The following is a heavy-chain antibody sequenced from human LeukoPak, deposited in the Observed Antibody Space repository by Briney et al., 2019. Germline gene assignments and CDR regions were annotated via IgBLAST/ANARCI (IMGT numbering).Heavy chain of an antibody. J-gene: IGHJ5*02. CDR3: ARHLLGYCTSTTCRAGRRFDP. D-gene: IGHD2-2*01. CDR1: GYSISSGYY. V-gene: IGHV4-38-2*02. Sequence: SETLSLTCTVSGYSISSGYYWGWIRQPPGKGLEWIGSIYHSGSTYYNPSLKSRVTISVDTTKNQFSLKVSSVTAADTAMYYCARHLLGYCTSTTCRAGRRFDPWGQGTLVTVSS. CDR2: IYHSGST.